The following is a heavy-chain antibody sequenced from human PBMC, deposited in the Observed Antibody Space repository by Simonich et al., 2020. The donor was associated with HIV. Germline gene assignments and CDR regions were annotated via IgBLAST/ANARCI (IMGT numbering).Heavy chain of an antibody. D-gene: IGHD2-21*02. J-gene: IGHJ3*01. CDR1: GVTFSSYG. Sequence: QVQLVESGGGVVQPGRSLRLSCAASGVTFSSYGMHWVRQAPGKGLEWGSVIWYDGSNKYYADSVKGRFTISRDNSKNTLYLQMNSLRAEDTAVYYCAKGAPCGGDCVGFDVWGQGTMVTVSS. CDR2: IWYDGSNK. V-gene: IGHV3-33*06. CDR3: AKGAPCGGDCVGFDV.